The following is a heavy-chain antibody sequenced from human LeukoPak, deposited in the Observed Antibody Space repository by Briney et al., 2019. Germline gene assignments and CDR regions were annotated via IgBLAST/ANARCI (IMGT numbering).Heavy chain of an antibody. CDR2: IIPIFGTA. CDR3: ARAPRTAMVDY. Sequence: GASVKVSCKASGGTFSSYAISWVRQAPGQGLEWMGRIIPIFGTANYAQKFQGRATITADKSTSTAYMELSSLRSEDTAVYYCARAPRTAMVDYWGQGTLVTVSS. V-gene: IGHV1-69*06. D-gene: IGHD5-18*01. J-gene: IGHJ4*02. CDR1: GGTFSSYA.